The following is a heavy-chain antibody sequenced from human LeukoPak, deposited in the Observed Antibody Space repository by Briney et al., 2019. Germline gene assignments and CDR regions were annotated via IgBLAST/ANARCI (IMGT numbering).Heavy chain of an antibody. Sequence: SETLSLTCTVSGGSISSGGYYWSWIRQHPGKGLEWIGYIYYSGSTCYNPSLKSRVTISVDTSKNQFSLKLSSVTAADTAVYYCARAFADTDNYFDYWGQGTLVTVSS. CDR1: GGSISSGGYY. CDR2: IYYSGST. V-gene: IGHV4-31*03. D-gene: IGHD2-2*02. J-gene: IGHJ4*02. CDR3: ARAFADTDNYFDY.